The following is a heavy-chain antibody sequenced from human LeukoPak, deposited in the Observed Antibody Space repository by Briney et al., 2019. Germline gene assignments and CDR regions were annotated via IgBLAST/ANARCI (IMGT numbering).Heavy chain of an antibody. CDR3: AKDDDGHHHGVDH. CDR2: IGYSAGDT. CDR1: GFPVISYA. V-gene: IGHV3-23*01. Sequence: PGGSLSLSCAASGFPVISYAMTWVRQAPGKGLEWVSAIGYSAGDTYYAASVKGRFTISRDNSMNTLYLQMSSLRADDTALYYCAKDDDGHHHGVDHWGQGTLVTVSS. J-gene: IGHJ4*02. D-gene: IGHD4-17*01.